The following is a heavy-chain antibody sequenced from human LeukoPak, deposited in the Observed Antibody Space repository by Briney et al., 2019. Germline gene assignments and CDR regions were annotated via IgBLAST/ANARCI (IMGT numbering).Heavy chain of an antibody. J-gene: IGHJ4*02. D-gene: IGHD2-2*01. Sequence: PSETLSLTCTVSGGSISSYYWSWIRQPPGKGLEWIGYIYYSGSTNYNPSLKSRVTISVDTSKNQFSLKLSSVTAADTALYYCARGNDPAATFDYWGQGTLVTVSS. CDR1: GGSISSYY. CDR2: IYYSGST. CDR3: ARGNDPAATFDY. V-gene: IGHV4-59*01.